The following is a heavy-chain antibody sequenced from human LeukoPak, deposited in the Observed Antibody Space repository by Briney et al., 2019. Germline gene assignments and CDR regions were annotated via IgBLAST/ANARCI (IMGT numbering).Heavy chain of an antibody. D-gene: IGHD3-9*01. V-gene: IGHV1-69*04. CDR2: IIPILGIA. Sequence: SVKVSCKASGYTFSSYAISWVRQAPGQGLEWMGRIIPILGIANYAQKFQGRVTITADKSTSTAYMELSSLRSEDTAVYYCAILVTYYYYGMDVWGQGTTVTVSS. CDR1: GYTFSSYA. CDR3: AILVTYYYYGMDV. J-gene: IGHJ6*02.